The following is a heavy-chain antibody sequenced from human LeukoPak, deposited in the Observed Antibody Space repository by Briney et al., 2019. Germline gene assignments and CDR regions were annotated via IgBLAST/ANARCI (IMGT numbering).Heavy chain of an antibody. CDR2: IYYSGST. Sequence: SETLSLTCTVSGGSISSYYWNWIRQPPGKGLEWIGYIYYSGSTNYNPSLKSRVTISVDTSKNQFSLKLSSVTAADTAVYYCARAVVPAAIYFDYWGQGTLVTVSS. J-gene: IGHJ4*02. V-gene: IGHV4-59*01. CDR1: GGSISSYY. CDR3: ARAVVPAAIYFDY. D-gene: IGHD2-2*01.